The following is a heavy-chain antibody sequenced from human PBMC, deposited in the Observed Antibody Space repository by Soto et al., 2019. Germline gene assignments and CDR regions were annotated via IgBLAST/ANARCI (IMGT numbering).Heavy chain of an antibody. CDR1: GFTFSSFI. D-gene: IGHD2-8*01. CDR3: ARDWTKSWKPDY. J-gene: IGHJ4*02. CDR2: ISSSSSTI. V-gene: IGHV3-48*02. Sequence: PGGSLILSCASSGFTFSSFIMNLVRPAPGKGLEWVSYISSSSSTIYYADSVKGRFTISRDNAKNSLYLQMNSLRDEDTAVYYCARDWTKSWKPDYWGQGTLVTVSS.